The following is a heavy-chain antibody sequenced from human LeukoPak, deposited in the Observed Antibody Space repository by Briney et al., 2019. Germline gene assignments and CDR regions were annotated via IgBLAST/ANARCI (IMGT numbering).Heavy chain of an antibody. CDR2: ISSSGSTI. CDR3: AGSKGSRELLWFGELLSSFYYYAMDV. CDR1: GFTFSSYE. V-gene: IGHV3-48*03. J-gene: IGHJ6*02. D-gene: IGHD3-10*01. Sequence: GGSLRLSCAASGFTFSSYEMNWVRQAPGKGLEWVSYISSSGSTIYYADSVKGRFTISRDNAKNSLYLQMNSLRAEDTAVYYCAGSKGSRELLWFGELLSSFYYYAMDVWGQGTTVTVSS.